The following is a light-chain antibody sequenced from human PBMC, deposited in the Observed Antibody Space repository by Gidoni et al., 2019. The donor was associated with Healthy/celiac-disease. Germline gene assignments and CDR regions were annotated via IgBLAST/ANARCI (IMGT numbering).Light chain of an antibody. CDR1: QSVSSN. CDR2: GAS. CDR3: QQYNNWPPMYT. Sequence: EIVLSQSPATLSASPGQRATLNYRASQSVSSNLAWYQQKPGQAPRLLIYGASTRATGIPARFSGSGSGAGFTLTISSLQSEDFAVYYCQQYNNWPPMYTFGQXTKLEIK. J-gene: IGKJ2*01. V-gene: IGKV3-15*01.